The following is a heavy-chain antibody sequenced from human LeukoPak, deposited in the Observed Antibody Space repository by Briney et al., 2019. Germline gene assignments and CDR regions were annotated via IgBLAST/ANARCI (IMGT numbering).Heavy chain of an antibody. CDR3: ASGLELDY. J-gene: IGHJ4*02. V-gene: IGHV3-7*03. CDR2: IKQDGSEK. CDR1: VFTFSSYW. Sequence: GGSLRLSCAASVFTFSSYWMSWVRQAPWKGLEWVANIKQDGSEKNYVDSVKGRFTISRDNAKNSLYLQMNSLRAEDTAVYYCASGLELDYWGQGTLVTVSS.